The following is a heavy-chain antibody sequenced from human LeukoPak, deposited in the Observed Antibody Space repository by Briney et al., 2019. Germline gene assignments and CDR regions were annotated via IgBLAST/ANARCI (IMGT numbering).Heavy chain of an antibody. V-gene: IGHV4-59*01. CDR3: ARAARGGTTPSYYYYYMDV. J-gene: IGHJ6*03. CDR2: IYYSGST. CDR1: GGSISSYY. Sequence: PSETLSLTCTVSGGSISSYYWSWIRQPPGKGLEWIGYIYYSGSTNYNPSLKSRVTISVDTSKKQFSLRLSSVTAADTAVYYCARAARGGTTPSYYYYYMDVWGKGTTVTVSS. D-gene: IGHD1-1*01.